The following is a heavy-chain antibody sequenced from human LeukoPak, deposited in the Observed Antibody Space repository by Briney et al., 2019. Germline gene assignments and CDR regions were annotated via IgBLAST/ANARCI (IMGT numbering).Heavy chain of an antibody. V-gene: IGHV4-39*01. CDR1: GGSISSSTYY. J-gene: IGHJ4*02. Sequence: PSETLSLTCTVSGGSISSSTYYWGWIRQPPGKGLEWIGSIYYSGNTYYNPSLKSRVTISVDTSKNQFSLKLSSVTAADTAVYYCARHQAAAGVDYWGQGTLVTVSS. D-gene: IGHD6-13*01. CDR2: IYYSGNT. CDR3: ARHQAAAGVDY.